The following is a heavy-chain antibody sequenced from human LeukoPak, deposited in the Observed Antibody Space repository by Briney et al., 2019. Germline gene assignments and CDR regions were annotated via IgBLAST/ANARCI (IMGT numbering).Heavy chain of an antibody. V-gene: IGHV4-39*07. CDR3: ARYSVGYCSGGSCPFDY. J-gene: IGHJ4*02. D-gene: IGHD2-15*01. Sequence: SETLSLTCTVSGGSISSSSYYWGWIRQPPGKGLEWIGSIYYSGSTYYNPSLKSRVTISVDKSKNQFSLKLSSVTAADTAVYYCARYSVGYCSGGSCPFDYWGQGTLVTVSS. CDR2: IYYSGST. CDR1: GGSISSSSYY.